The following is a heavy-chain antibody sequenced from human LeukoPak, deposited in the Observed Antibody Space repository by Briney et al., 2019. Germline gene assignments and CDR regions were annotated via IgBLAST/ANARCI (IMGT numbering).Heavy chain of an antibody. CDR3: ARVWDYYDSSGYFPYFDY. D-gene: IGHD3-22*01. CDR1: GGSTSSGGYY. V-gene: IGHV4-31*03. Sequence: SETLSLTCTVSGGSTSSGGYYWSWIRQHPGKGLEWIGYIYYSGSTYYNPSLKSRVTISVDTSKNQFSLKLSSVTAADTAVYYCARVWDYYDSSGYFPYFDYWGQGTLVTVSS. CDR2: IYYSGST. J-gene: IGHJ4*02.